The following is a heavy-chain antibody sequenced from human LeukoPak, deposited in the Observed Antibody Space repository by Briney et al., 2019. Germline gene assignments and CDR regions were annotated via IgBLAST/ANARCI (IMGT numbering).Heavy chain of an antibody. CDR3: ARTRDDTSGYLSIDS. CDR1: GGSISSHY. Sequence: PSETLSLTCTVPGGSISSHYWSFIRQPPGEGLEWIGYIYHSGSTNYNPSFRGRVTMSVDTSKTQFSLRLTSVTATDTAVYYCARTRDDTSGYLSIDSWGQGTLVTVSS. V-gene: IGHV4-59*11. J-gene: IGHJ4*02. CDR2: IYHSGST. D-gene: IGHD3-22*01.